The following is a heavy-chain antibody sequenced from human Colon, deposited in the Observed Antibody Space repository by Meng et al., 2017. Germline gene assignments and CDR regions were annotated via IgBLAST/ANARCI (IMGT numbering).Heavy chain of an antibody. J-gene: IGHJ4*02. CDR2: INTYTGNP. Sequence: QSGSGLNKPGASVKVSCKASGYAFPNYGMNWVRQAPGQGLEWIGWINTYTGNPAYAQGFTGRFVFSLDTSVSTAYLQISSLKAEDTAVYYCATAVTTVPFDYWGQGTLVTVSS. CDR3: ATAVTTVPFDY. CDR1: GYAFPNYG. V-gene: IGHV7-4-1*02. D-gene: IGHD4-17*01.